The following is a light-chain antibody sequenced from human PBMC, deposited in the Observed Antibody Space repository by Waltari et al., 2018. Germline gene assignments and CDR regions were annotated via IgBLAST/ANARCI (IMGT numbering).Light chain of an antibody. Sequence: QSALTQPASVSGSPGQSLTISCSGTGSDVGSYHLVSWYQQHPGKAPKLIIYEVNMRPSGVSDRFSGSKSGVTASLTISGLQAEDEAVYFCCSFATNSIVIFGGGTKLTVL. CDR1: GSDVGSYHL. CDR2: EVN. J-gene: IGLJ2*01. CDR3: CSFATNSIVI. V-gene: IGLV2-23*02.